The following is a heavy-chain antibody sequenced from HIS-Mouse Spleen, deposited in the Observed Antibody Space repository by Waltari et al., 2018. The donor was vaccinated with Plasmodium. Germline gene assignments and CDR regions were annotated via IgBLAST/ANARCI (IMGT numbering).Heavy chain of an antibody. V-gene: IGHV4-34*01. CDR3: ASSGSGSYYY. D-gene: IGHD3-10*01. Sequence: QVQLQQWCAGLLKPSETLSLTCAVYGGSFSGYYWSCIRQPPGKGLEWIGEINHSGSTNYNPSLKSRVTISVDTSKNQFSLKLSSVTAADTAVYYCASSGSGSYYYWGQGTLVTVSS. CDR1: GGSFSGYY. CDR2: INHSGST. J-gene: IGHJ4*02.